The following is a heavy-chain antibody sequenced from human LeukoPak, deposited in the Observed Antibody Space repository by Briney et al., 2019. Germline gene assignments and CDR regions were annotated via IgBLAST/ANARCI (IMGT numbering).Heavy chain of an antibody. Sequence: PGGSLRLSCAASGFTFSSHWMHWVRQAPGKGLVWVSRINGDGSTTTYADSVKGRFTISRDNSKNTLYLQMNSLRAEDTDVYYCARGGDYWGQGTLVTVSS. CDR3: ARGGDY. CDR2: INGDGSTT. CDR1: GFTFSSHW. V-gene: IGHV3-74*01. J-gene: IGHJ4*02.